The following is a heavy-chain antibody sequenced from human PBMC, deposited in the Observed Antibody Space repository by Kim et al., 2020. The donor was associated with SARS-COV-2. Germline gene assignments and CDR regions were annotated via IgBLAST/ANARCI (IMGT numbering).Heavy chain of an antibody. Sequence: SVKVSCKASGGTFSSYAISWVRQAPGQGLEWMGGIIPIFGTANYAQKFQGRVTITADESTSTAYMELSSLRSEDTAVYYCARPEDIGYNYYYYYGMDVWGQGTTVTVSS. CDR1: GGTFSSYA. CDR3: ARPEDIGYNYYYYYGMDV. D-gene: IGHD2-15*01. V-gene: IGHV1-69*13. CDR2: IIPIFGTA. J-gene: IGHJ6*02.